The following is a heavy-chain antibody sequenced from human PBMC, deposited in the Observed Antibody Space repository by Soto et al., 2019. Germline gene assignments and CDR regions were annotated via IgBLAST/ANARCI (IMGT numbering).Heavy chain of an antibody. V-gene: IGHV2-5*01. D-gene: IGHD6-13*01. CDR1: GFSLSTSGVG. Sequence: SGPTLVQPTQTLTLTCTFSGFSLSTSGVGVGWIRQPPGKALEWLALIYWNDDKRYSPSLKSRLTITNDTSKNQVVLTMTNMDPVDTATYYCAHGDIQQLANGGYFDYWGQGTLVTVSS. CDR3: AHGDIQQLANGGYFDY. J-gene: IGHJ4*02. CDR2: IYWNDDK.